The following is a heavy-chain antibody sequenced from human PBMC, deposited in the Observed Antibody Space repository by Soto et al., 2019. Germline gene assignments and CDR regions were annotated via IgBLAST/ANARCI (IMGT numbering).Heavy chain of an antibody. D-gene: IGHD3-16*01. V-gene: IGHV3-74*01. CDR1: GFPFSHYG. CDR3: TSDTFGLRDT. J-gene: IGHJ5*02. CDR2: INPAGTIT. Sequence: PGGSLRLSCAASGFPFSHYGIHWVRQTPWKGLVWVSRINPAGTITNYADSVEGRFTISRDNADSALFLQMNSLSAEDTAIYYCTSDTFGLRDTWGQGTLLTVSS.